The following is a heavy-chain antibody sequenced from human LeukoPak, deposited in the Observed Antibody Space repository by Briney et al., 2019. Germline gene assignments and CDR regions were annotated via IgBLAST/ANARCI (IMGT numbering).Heavy chain of an antibody. V-gene: IGHV3-7*04. Sequence: GGSLRLSCAASGVNFSTYWMSWVRQAPGKGLEWVANIKQDGSEKYYVDSVKGRFTISRDNAKNSLYLQMNSLRVEDTAVYYCARDRHFYYYGMDVWGQGTTVTVAS. CDR3: ARDRHFYYYGMDV. CDR1: GVNFSTYW. CDR2: IKQDGSEK. J-gene: IGHJ6*02.